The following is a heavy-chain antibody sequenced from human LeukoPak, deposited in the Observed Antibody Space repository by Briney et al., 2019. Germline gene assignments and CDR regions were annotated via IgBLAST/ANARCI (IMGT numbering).Heavy chain of an antibody. CDR1: GGSISSYY. Sequence: SETLSLTCTVSGGSISSYYWSWIPQPPGKGLEWIGYIHYSGSTNYNPSLKSRVTISVDTSKNQFSLKLSSVTAADTAVYYCARQRITMMEFDYWGQGTLVTVSS. J-gene: IGHJ4*02. V-gene: IGHV4-59*08. CDR2: IHYSGST. D-gene: IGHD3-22*01. CDR3: ARQRITMMEFDY.